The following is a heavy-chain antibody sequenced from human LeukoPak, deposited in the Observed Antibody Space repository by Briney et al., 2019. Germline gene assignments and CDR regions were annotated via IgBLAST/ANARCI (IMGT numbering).Heavy chain of an antibody. CDR2: IYHSGST. V-gene: IGHV4-30-2*01. D-gene: IGHD2-8*01. CDR1: GVPISSGGYY. Sequence: SETLSLTCSVSGVPISSGGYYWRWLRQPPGGGVEWIGYIYHSGSTYYNPSLKSRVTISVDRSKNQFSLKLSSVTAADTAVYYCARYLYDPPHFDYWGQGTLVTVSS. CDR3: ARYLYDPPHFDY. J-gene: IGHJ4*02.